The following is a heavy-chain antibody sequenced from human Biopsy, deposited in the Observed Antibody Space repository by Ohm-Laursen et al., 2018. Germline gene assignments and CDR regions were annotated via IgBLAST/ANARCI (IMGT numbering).Heavy chain of an antibody. D-gene: IGHD2/OR15-2a*01. V-gene: IGHV4-34*01. CDR3: AKNLAVSSYALDI. CDR1: GGSLSGYY. CDR2: INHRGFT. Sequence: SDTLSLTCTVSGGSLSGYYWNWIRQSPGKGLEWIGEINHRGFTSNNPSLKSRVTISVDTSKNQFSLKLGSVTAADTAVYYCAKNLAVSSYALDIWGQGTKVTVSS. J-gene: IGHJ3*02.